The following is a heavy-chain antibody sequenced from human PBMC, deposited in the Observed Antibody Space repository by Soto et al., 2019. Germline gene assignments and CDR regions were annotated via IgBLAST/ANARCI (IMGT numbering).Heavy chain of an antibody. CDR1: EFTFDDYT. D-gene: IGHD3-22*01. V-gene: IGHV3-43*01. J-gene: IGHJ6*02. CDR3: TKASEVNPTYGMDV. CDR2: VSWDGVST. Sequence: EVQLVESGGVVVQPGESLRLSCEASEFTFDDYTMHWVRQAPGKGLEWVSLVSWDGVSTYYADSVKGRFTISRDNSKNSLDLLMNSVKTEDTALYYCTKASEVNPTYGMDVWGLGTTVTVSS.